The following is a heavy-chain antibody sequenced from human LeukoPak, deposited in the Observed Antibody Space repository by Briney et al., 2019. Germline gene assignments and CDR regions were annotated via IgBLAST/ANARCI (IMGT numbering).Heavy chain of an antibody. D-gene: IGHD3-9*01. CDR3: AREANYDILTGYRPSDY. J-gene: IGHJ4*02. Sequence: GGSLRLSCAASGFNVSSNYMSWVRQAPGKGLEWVSVIYSGGSTYYADSVKGRFTISRDNSKNTLYLQMNSLSAEDTAVYYCAREANYDILTGYRPSDYWGQGTLVTVSS. CDR1: GFNVSSNY. V-gene: IGHV3-66*02. CDR2: IYSGGST.